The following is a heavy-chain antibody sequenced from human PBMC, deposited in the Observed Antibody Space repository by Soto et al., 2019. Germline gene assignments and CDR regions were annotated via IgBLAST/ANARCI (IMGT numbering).Heavy chain of an antibody. CDR2: MNPNSGNT. V-gene: IGHV1-8*01. Sequence: QVQLVQSGAEVKKPGASVKVSCKASGYTFASYDINWVRQATGQGLEWMGWMNPNSGNTAYAQKFQGRVTMTRNTPISTAYMELSSLTPEDTVVYYRAREVRAGAFDIWGPGTMVTVSS. CDR1: GYTFASYD. CDR3: AREVRAGAFDI. J-gene: IGHJ3*02.